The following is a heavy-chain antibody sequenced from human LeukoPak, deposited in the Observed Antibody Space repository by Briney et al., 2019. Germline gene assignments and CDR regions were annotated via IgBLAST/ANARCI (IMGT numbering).Heavy chain of an antibody. J-gene: IGHJ6*03. CDR2: ISSSSSTI. CDR1: GFTFSSYS. D-gene: IGHD3-10*01. CDR3: ARGRRYYGSGRAYYMDV. V-gene: IGHV3-48*04. Sequence: GGSLRLSCAASGFTFSSYSMNWVRQAPGKGLEWVSYISSSSSTIYYADSVKGRFTISRDNAKNSLYLQMNSLRAEDTAVYHCARGRRYYGSGRAYYMDVWGKGTTVTVSS.